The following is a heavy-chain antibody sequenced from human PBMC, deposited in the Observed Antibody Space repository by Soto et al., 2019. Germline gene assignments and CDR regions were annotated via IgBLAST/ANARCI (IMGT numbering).Heavy chain of an antibody. Sequence: QVHLVQSGTEVRKPGASVKVSCQTSGYTFTMHPIHWVRQAPGQRLEWMAWINVANGNTRTSQKFQGRLTLARDTSASTVYMEVSSLTSEDTAVYYCARDQRRDRDFWSAYSRGFDYWGQGTLVTVSS. V-gene: IGHV1-3*01. J-gene: IGHJ4*02. CDR1: GYTFTMHP. CDR3: ARDQRRDRDFWSAYSRGFDY. D-gene: IGHD3-3*01. CDR2: INVANGNT.